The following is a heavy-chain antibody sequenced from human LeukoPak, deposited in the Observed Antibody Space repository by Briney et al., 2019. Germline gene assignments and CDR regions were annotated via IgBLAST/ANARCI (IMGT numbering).Heavy chain of an antibody. CDR3: AGWGDSGYDHS. CDR1: GFTFSDYY. D-gene: IGHD5-12*01. V-gene: IGHV3-11*01. Sequence: PAGSLRLSCAASGFTFSDYYMSWLRQAPGTALEWVSYISSSGSTIYYADSVKGRFTISRDNAKNSLYLQMNSLRAEDTAVYYCAGWGDSGYDHSWGQGTLVTVSS. CDR2: ISSSGSTI. J-gene: IGHJ4*02.